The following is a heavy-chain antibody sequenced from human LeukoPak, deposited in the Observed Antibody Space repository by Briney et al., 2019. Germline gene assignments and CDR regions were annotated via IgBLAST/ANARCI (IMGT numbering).Heavy chain of an antibody. D-gene: IGHD3-10*01. Sequence: ASLKVSCKASGYTFTSYDINWVRQATGEGLEWMGWMNPNSGNTGNAQKFQGRVTITRKTSISTAYMELSRLRSEDTPVYYGASGVVRGVIVWGQGTMVTVSS. CDR2: MNPNSGNT. CDR1: GYTFTSYD. V-gene: IGHV1-8*03. J-gene: IGHJ3*01. CDR3: ASGVVRGVIV.